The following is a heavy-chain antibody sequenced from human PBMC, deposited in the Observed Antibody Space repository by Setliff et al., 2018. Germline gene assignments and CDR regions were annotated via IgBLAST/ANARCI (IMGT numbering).Heavy chain of an antibody. J-gene: IGHJ3*01. CDR1: GFTISGYA. Sequence: PGESLKISCVGSGFTISGYAMTWVRQVPGKGLEWISSIKDSDYSTYYADSVKGRFTISRDNANNSLYLQMNSLRAEDTATYYCARYCSSGSCYYDAFDVWGQGTMVTVSS. D-gene: IGHD2-15*01. CDR3: ARYCSSGSCYYDAFDV. CDR2: IKDSDYST. V-gene: IGHV3-21*06.